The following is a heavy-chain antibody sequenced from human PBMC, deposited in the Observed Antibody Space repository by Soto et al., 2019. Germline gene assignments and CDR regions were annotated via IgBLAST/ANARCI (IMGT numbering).Heavy chain of an antibody. Sequence: SQTLSLTCAISGDSVSSNTASWNWIRQSPSRGLEWLGRTYFRSKWYNDYAVSVKSRVIINPDTSNNQFSLQLNSVTPEDTAVYFCAKGDNLGPKTGYAFDPWGQGIMVTVSS. CDR2: TYFRSKWYN. D-gene: IGHD5-12*01. CDR3: AKGDNLGPKTGYAFDP. CDR1: GDSVSSNTAS. J-gene: IGHJ5*02. V-gene: IGHV6-1*01.